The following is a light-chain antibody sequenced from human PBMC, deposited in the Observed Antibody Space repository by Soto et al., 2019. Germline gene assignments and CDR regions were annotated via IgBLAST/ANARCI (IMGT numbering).Light chain of an antibody. CDR3: QQRSNWPLT. CDR2: DAS. CDR1: QNIRNY. Sequence: EIVLTQSPATLSLSPGERATLSCRASQNIRNYLGWYQQKPGQAPRLLIYDASNRATGIPARFSGSGSGTDFTLPISSQEPEDFAVYYCQQRSNWPLTFGGGTKVEIK. V-gene: IGKV3-11*01. J-gene: IGKJ4*01.